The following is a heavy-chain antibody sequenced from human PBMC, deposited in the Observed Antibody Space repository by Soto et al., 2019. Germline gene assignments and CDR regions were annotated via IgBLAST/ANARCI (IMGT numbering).Heavy chain of an antibody. V-gene: IGHV3-21*01. Sequence: PGGSLRLSCVASGFPFSSFSLNWILQAPGKGLEWVSSIGRVSTYIYYADSVRGRFTVSRDNAKNSVYLQMNGLTAEDSGIYYCARVTAGSGSYQIDLWGQGTLVTVYS. CDR3: ARVTAGSGSYQIDL. CDR1: GFPFSSFS. D-gene: IGHD3-10*01. CDR2: IGRVSTYI. J-gene: IGHJ4*02.